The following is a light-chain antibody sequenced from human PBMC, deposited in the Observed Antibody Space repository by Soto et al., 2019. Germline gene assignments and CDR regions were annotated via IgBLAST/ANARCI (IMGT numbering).Light chain of an antibody. Sequence: EIVLTRSPGTLSLSPGERATLSCRASQSVSSSYLAWYQQKPGQAPRILIYGASSRATGIPDRFSGSGSGTNFALTISRLEPEDFAVYYCQHRSIWPAFGQGTRLEIK. CDR3: QHRSIWPA. CDR2: GAS. V-gene: IGKV3D-20*02. CDR1: QSVSSSY. J-gene: IGKJ5*01.